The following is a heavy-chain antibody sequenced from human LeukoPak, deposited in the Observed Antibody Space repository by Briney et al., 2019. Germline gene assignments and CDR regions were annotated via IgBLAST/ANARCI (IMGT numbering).Heavy chain of an antibody. D-gene: IGHD3-10*01. CDR2: ISRNGGTT. Sequence: GGSLRLSCAASGFTFEDYGMSWVRQAPGKGLEWVVGISRNGGTTGHADSVKGRFTISRDNAEKSLCLQMKTLRAKDTALYYCARDERYNDGRYYPFAFDIWGQGTMVTVSS. CDR1: GFTFEDYG. CDR3: ARDERYNDGRYYPFAFDI. V-gene: IGHV3-20*04. J-gene: IGHJ3*02.